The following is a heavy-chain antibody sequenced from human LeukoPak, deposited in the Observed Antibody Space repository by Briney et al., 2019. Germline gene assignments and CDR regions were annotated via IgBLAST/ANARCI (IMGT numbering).Heavy chain of an antibody. V-gene: IGHV4-39*01. CDR3: ARLRGYSYGYRDY. J-gene: IGHJ4*02. D-gene: IGHD5-18*01. CDR1: GGSISSSSYY. CDR2: IYYSGST. Sequence: SETLSLTCTVSGGSISSSSYYWGWIRQPPGKGLEWIGSIYYSGSTYYNPSLKSRVTISVDTSKNQFSLKLSSVTAADTAVYYCARLRGYSYGYRDYWGQGTLVTVSS.